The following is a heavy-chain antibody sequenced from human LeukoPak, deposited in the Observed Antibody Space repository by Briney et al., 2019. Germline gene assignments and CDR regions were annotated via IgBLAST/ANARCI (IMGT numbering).Heavy chain of an antibody. CDR3: ATGRWQWLAGLDY. CDR1: GYTFIKYD. D-gene: IGHD6-19*01. CDR2: INISGGST. Sequence: ASVKVSCKASGYTFIKYDIHWVRQAPGEGLEWMGIINISGGSTRYAQKIQGRVTMTRDMSTNTVYVELSSLRSEDTAVYYCATGRWQWLAGLDYWGQGTLVTVSS. V-gene: IGHV1-46*01. J-gene: IGHJ4*02.